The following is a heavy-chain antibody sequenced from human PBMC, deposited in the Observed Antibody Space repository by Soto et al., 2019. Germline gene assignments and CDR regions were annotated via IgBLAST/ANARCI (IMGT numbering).Heavy chain of an antibody. Sequence: QVQLVESGGGMVQPGTSLRLSCAASGFTFNSLSLHWVRQRPDKGLEWVAVISPDGRVTFYADFVKGRFTVSRDNSKNTIYLQVNSLRAEDTAVYYCAREPYGDSQYVDYWGQGTLVTVSS. V-gene: IGHV3-30*04. D-gene: IGHD2-21*02. J-gene: IGHJ4*02. CDR2: ISPDGRVT. CDR3: AREPYGDSQYVDY. CDR1: GFTFNSLS.